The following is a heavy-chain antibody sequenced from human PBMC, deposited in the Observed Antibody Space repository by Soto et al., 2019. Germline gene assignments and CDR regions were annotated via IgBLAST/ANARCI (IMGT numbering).Heavy chain of an antibody. CDR2: IYYSGST. V-gene: IGHV4-31*03. D-gene: IGHD2-2*01. Sequence: SETLSLTCTVSGGSISSGGYYWSWIRQHPGKGLEWIGYIYYSGSTYYNPSLKSRVTISVDTSKNQFSLKLSSVTAADTAVYYCARSNPNYCSSTSCQYSSSWRALDYWGQGTLVTVSS. CDR1: GGSISSGGYY. J-gene: IGHJ4*02. CDR3: ARSNPNYCSSTSCQYSSSWRALDY.